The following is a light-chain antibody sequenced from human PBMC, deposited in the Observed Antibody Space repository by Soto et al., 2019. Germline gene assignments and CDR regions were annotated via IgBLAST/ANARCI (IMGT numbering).Light chain of an antibody. Sequence: EIVLTQSPGTLSLSPRERATLSCRASQSVSSNHLAWYQQKPGQAPRLLIYGASRRATGIPDRFSGSGSGTDFTLTISRLEPEDFAVYYCQQYVSSTYTFGQGTKVEIK. CDR2: GAS. J-gene: IGKJ2*01. V-gene: IGKV3-20*01. CDR3: QQYVSSTYT. CDR1: QSVSSNH.